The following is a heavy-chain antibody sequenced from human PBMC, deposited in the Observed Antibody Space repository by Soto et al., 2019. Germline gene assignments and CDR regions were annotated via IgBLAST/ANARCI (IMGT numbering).Heavy chain of an antibody. CDR3: ARDPSLYASGWYGIDF. CDR1: GLMFSAYA. J-gene: IGHJ4*01. Sequence: QVQLVESGGGVVQPGASLRLSCTASGLMFSAYAMLWVRQAPGKGLEWVAALSYDGTNTYYADSLKGRSTISRDNSKNTLFVALSSLSADDSAVYCCARDPSLYASGWYGIDFWGVGTLVTVSS. D-gene: IGHD6-19*01. V-gene: IGHV3-30-3*01. CDR2: LSYDGTNT.